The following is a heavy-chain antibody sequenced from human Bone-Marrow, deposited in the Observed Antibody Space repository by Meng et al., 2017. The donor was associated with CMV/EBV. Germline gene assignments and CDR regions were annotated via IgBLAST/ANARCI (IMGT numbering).Heavy chain of an antibody. J-gene: IGHJ3*02. CDR3: ARADNWNYVSNDAFDI. V-gene: IGHV1-2*02. D-gene: IGHD1-7*01. Sequence: ASVKVSCKASGYTFTGYYMHWVRQAPGQGLEWMGWINPNSGGTNYAQKFQGRVTMTRDTSISTAYMELSRLRSDDTAVYYCARADNWNYVSNDAFDIWGRGTMVTVSS. CDR1: GYTFTGYY. CDR2: INPNSGGT.